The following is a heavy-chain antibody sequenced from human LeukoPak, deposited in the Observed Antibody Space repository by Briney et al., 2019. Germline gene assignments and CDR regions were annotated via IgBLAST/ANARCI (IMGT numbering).Heavy chain of an antibody. D-gene: IGHD3-10*01. CDR2: IYHSGST. CDR1: GGSISSGGYY. Sequence: SQTLSLTCTVSGGSISSGGYYWSWIRQPPGKGLEWIGYIYHSGSTYYNLSLKSRVTISVDRSKNQFSLKLSSVTAADTAVYYCARDLVSGSGSYFVDPWGQGTLVTVSS. J-gene: IGHJ5*02. CDR3: ARDLVSGSGSYFVDP. V-gene: IGHV4-30-2*01.